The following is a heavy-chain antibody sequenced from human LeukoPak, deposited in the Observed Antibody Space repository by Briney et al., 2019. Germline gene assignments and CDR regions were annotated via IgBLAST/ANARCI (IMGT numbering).Heavy chain of an antibody. Sequence: GGSRGFSCAASGLTFSSYAMSWFRKAPGKGLEWVSAISGSGGSTYYADSVKGRFTISRDNSKNTLYLQMNSLRAEDTAVYYCARLGVYGAFDIWGQGTMVTVSS. CDR3: ARLGVYGAFDI. D-gene: IGHD2-8*01. J-gene: IGHJ3*02. CDR1: GLTFSSYA. V-gene: IGHV3-23*01. CDR2: ISGSGGST.